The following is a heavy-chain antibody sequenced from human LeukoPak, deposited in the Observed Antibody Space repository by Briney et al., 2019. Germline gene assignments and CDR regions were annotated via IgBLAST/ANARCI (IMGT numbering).Heavy chain of an antibody. CDR2: IYTSGST. J-gene: IGHJ4*02. CDR1: GGSISSYY. Sequence: SETLSLTCTVSGGSISSYYWSWIRQPAGKGLEWIVRIYTSGSTNYNPSLTSRVTMSVDTPKNQFSLKLSSVTAADTAVYYCARGNSNCNDPAAYYFDYWGKGTLVTVSS. D-gene: IGHD1-1*01. V-gene: IGHV4-4*07. CDR3: ARGNSNCNDPAAYYFDY.